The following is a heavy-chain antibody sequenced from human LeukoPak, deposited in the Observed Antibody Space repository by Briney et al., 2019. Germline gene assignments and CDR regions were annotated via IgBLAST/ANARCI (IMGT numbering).Heavy chain of an antibody. J-gene: IGHJ3*02. CDR3: ANYCSSSSCHIRRAFDI. CDR1: GGCISSSSYY. CDR2: IYYSGST. V-gene: IGHV4-39*01. D-gene: IGHD2-2*02. Sequence: SETLSLTCTVSGGCISSSSYYWGWIRQPPGKGLERIGSIYYSGSTYYNPSLKSRVTISVDTSKNQFSLKLSSVTAADTAVYYCANYCSSSSCHIRRAFDIWGQGTMVTVSS.